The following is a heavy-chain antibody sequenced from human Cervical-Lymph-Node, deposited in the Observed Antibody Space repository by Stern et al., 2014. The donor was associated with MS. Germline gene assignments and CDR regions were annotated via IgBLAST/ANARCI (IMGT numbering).Heavy chain of an antibody. CDR3: AKDPQATYPGLYFFDQ. V-gene: IGHV3-9*01. Sequence: EVQLVESGGDLVQPGRSLRLSCAASGFTFEDYAMHWVRQPPGKGLEWVAGISLNSGASGYADSVKGRFTVSRDNAKNSLYLQMNSLRADDTAVYFCAKDPQATYPGLYFFDQWGQGTLVTVSS. J-gene: IGHJ4*02. CDR2: ISLNSGAS. D-gene: IGHD4/OR15-4a*01. CDR1: GFTFEDYA.